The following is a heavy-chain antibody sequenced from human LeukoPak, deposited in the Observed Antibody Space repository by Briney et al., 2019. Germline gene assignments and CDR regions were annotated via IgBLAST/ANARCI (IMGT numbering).Heavy chain of an antibody. D-gene: IGHD6-13*01. CDR3: ARDQSIAAAGTRGLTDY. Sequence: PGRSLRLSCAASGFTFSSYAMHWVRQAPGKGLEWVAVISYDGSNKYYADSVKGRFTISRDNSKNTLYLQMNSLRAEDTAVYYCARDQSIAAAGTRGLTDYWGQGTLVTVSS. CDR2: ISYDGSNK. CDR1: GFTFSSYA. J-gene: IGHJ4*02. V-gene: IGHV3-30*04.